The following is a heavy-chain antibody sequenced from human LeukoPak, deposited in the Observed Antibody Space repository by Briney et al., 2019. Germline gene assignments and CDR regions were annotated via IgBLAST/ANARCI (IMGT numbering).Heavy chain of an antibody. CDR1: GYSISSGYY. J-gene: IGHJ4*02. Sequence: NSSETLSLTCTVSGYSISSGYYWGWIRQAPGKGLEWIGSIYNSGSTYYNPSLKSRVTISVDMSKNQFSLKMSSVTAADTAVYYCARGKYSYAYFGAYYFDYWGQGTLVTVSS. CDR2: IYNSGST. D-gene: IGHD5-18*01. V-gene: IGHV4-38-2*02. CDR3: ARGKYSYAYFGAYYFDY.